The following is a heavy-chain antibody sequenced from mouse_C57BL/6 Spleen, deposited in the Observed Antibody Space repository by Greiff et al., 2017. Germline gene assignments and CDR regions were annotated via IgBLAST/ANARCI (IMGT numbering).Heavy chain of an antibody. D-gene: IGHD2-3*01. Sequence: DVMLVESGEGLVKPGGSLKLSCAASGFTFSSYAMSWVRQTPEKRLEWVAYISSGGDYIYYADTVKGRFTISRDNARNTLYLQMSSLKSEDTAMYYCTRDDGYYAWFAYWGQGTLVTVSA. CDR2: ISSGGDYI. J-gene: IGHJ3*01. CDR1: GFTFSSYA. V-gene: IGHV5-9-1*02. CDR3: TRDDGYYAWFAY.